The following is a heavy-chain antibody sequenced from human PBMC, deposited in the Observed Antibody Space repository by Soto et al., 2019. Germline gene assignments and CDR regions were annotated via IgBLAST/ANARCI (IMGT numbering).Heavy chain of an antibody. Sequence: SETLSLTCTVSGGSISSYYWSWIRQPPGKGLEWIGYIYYSGSTNYNPSLKSRVTISVDTSKNQFSLKLSSVTAADTAVYYCARVSGYDAFDIWGQGTMVTVSS. CDR1: GGSISSYY. CDR2: IYYSGST. CDR3: ARVSGYDAFDI. D-gene: IGHD3-3*01. J-gene: IGHJ3*02. V-gene: IGHV4-59*01.